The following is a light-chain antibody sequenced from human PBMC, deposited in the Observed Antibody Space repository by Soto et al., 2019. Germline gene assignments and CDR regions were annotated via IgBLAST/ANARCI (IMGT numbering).Light chain of an antibody. CDR1: QGISSY. CDR2: AAS. CDR3: QQYYSYPIT. V-gene: IGKV1-8*01. Sequence: AIRMTQSPSSLSASTGDRVTITCRASQGISSYLACYQQKPGKAPKLLIYAASTLQSGVPSRLSGSGSGTDFTLTISCLQSEDFATYYCQQYYSYPITCGGGTKVEIK. J-gene: IGKJ4*01.